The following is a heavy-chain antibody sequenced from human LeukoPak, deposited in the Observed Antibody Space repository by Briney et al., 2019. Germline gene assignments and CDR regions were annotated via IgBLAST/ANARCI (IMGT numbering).Heavy chain of an antibody. D-gene: IGHD1-1*01. V-gene: IGHV4-39*01. Sequence: SETLSLTCTVSGGSISSSSYYWGWIRQPPGKGLEWIGSIYYSGSTYYNPSLKSRVTISVDTSKNQFSLKLSSVTAADTAVYYCARAFRGHTQLGSYYYYMDVWGKGTTVTVSS. CDR1: GGSISSSSYY. CDR3: ARAFRGHTQLGSYYYYMDV. J-gene: IGHJ6*03. CDR2: IYYSGST.